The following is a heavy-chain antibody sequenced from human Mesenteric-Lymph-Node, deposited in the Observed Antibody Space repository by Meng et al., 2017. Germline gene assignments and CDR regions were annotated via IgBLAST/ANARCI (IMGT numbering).Heavy chain of an antibody. V-gene: IGHV3-48*03. Sequence: GESLKISCAGSGFTFSNYEMNWVRQAPGKGLEWVSYTSRSHSTIYYADSVKGRFTISRDNAKNSLYLQMHSLRAEDTAVYYCARDGGFGHFDPWGQGTLVTVSS. CDR3: ARDGGFGHFDP. J-gene: IGHJ5*02. D-gene: IGHD3-10*01. CDR2: TSRSHSTI. CDR1: GFTFSNYE.